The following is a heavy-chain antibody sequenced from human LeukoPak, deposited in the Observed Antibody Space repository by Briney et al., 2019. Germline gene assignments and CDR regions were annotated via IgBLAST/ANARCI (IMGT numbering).Heavy chain of an antibody. V-gene: IGHV3-15*01. J-gene: IGHJ4*02. CDR2: IKSKTDGGTT. D-gene: IGHD4-17*01. CDR3: ATEDHGDYNY. CDR1: GFTFTKAW. Sequence: GGSLRLSCAASGFTFTKAWMSWVRQAPGKGLEWVGRIKSKTDGGTTDYAAPVKGRFTISRDDSKTTLYLQMDSLRTEDTAVYYCATEDHGDYNYWGQGTLVTVSS.